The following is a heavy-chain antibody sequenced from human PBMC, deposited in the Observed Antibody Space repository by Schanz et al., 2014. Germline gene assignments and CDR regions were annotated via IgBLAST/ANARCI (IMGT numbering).Heavy chain of an antibody. CDR1: DFSVSNYY. J-gene: IGHJ6*02. D-gene: IGHD1-1*01. CDR2: ISSTGGST. Sequence: EGKLVESGGGLIQSGGSLRLSCAASDFSVSNYYMNWVRQAPGKGLEWVSAISSTGGSTYYADSVKGRLTISRDNSKNSLSLLVNSLRGEDTATYDCAKAFRTTKYYGMDVWGQGTTVTVS. V-gene: IGHV3-23*04. CDR3: AKAFRTTKYYGMDV.